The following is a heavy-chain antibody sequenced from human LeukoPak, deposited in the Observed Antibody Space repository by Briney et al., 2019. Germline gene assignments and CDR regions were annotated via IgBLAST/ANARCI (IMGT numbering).Heavy chain of an antibody. CDR2: INTNTGNP. J-gene: IGHJ4*02. V-gene: IGHV7-4-1*02. Sequence: ASVKVSCKVSGYTLTELSMHWVRQAPGQGLEWMGWINTNTGNPTYAQGFTGRFVYSLDTSVSTAYLQISSLKAEDTAVYYCARGEGYYDSSGYPLDYWGQGTLVTVSS. CDR1: GYTLTELS. CDR3: ARGEGYYDSSGYPLDY. D-gene: IGHD3-22*01.